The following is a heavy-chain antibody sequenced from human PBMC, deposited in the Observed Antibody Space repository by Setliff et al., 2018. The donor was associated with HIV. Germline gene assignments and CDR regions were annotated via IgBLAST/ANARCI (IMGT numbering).Heavy chain of an antibody. CDR1: GFTLSYYS. D-gene: IGHD7-27*01. Sequence: SGESLKISCAASGFTLSYYSMNWVRQAPGKGLEWISYISTSGSTIYYADSVKGRFTISRDNAKNSLYLQMNSLRSEDTAVYYCAREGPQTGDHSLALFWGQGTVVTVSS. CDR3: AREGPQTGDHSLALF. J-gene: IGHJ4*02. CDR2: ISTSGSTI. V-gene: IGHV3-48*03.